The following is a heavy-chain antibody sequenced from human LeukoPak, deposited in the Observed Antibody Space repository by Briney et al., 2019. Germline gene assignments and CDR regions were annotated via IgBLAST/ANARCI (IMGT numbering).Heavy chain of an antibody. CDR2: IYWDDDK. Sequence: SGPTLVKPTQTLTLTCTFSGFSLSTSGVGVGWIRQPPGKALEWLALIYWDDDKRYSPSLKSRLTITKDTSKNQVVLTMTNMDPVDTATYYCAHRGFYYDSSGYYLYFDYWGQGTLVTVSS. D-gene: IGHD3-22*01. CDR3: AHRGFYYDSSGYYLYFDY. J-gene: IGHJ4*02. CDR1: GFSLSTSGVG. V-gene: IGHV2-5*02.